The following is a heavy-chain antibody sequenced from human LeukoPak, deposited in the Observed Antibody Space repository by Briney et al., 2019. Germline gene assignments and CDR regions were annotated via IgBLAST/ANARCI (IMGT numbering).Heavy chain of an antibody. CDR1: GYTLTELS. Sequence: ASVKVSCKVSGYTLTELSMHWVRQAPGKGLEWMGGFDPEDGETIYAQKFQGRVTITTDESTSTAYMELSSLRSEDTAVYYCARAAREGKPLYYYYMDVWGKGTTVTVSS. V-gene: IGHV1-24*01. J-gene: IGHJ6*03. CDR2: FDPEDGET. CDR3: ARAAREGKPLYYYYMDV.